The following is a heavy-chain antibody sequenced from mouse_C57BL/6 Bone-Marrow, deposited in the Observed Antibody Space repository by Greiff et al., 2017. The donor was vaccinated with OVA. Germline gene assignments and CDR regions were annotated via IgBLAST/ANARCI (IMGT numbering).Heavy chain of an antibody. Sequence: EVKLVESGGDLVKPGGSLKLSCAASGFTFSSYGMSWVRQTPDKRLEWVATISSGGSYTYYPDSVKGRFTISRDNAKNTLYLQMSSLKSEDTAMYYCARNDEGTWFAYWGQWTLVTVSA. J-gene: IGHJ3*01. CDR2: ISSGGSYT. D-gene: IGHD2-12*01. V-gene: IGHV5-6*01. CDR1: GFTFSSYG. CDR3: ARNDEGTWFAY.